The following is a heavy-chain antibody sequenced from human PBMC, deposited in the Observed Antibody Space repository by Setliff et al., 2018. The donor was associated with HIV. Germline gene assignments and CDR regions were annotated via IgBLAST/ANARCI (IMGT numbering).Heavy chain of an antibody. V-gene: IGHV3-74*01. CDR2: INSDGSTT. CDR3: ARAPVVSTMYYLGH. J-gene: IGHJ4*02. D-gene: IGHD5-12*01. CDR1: GFTFSNFE. Sequence: GSLRLSCAASGFTFSNFEMNWVRQAPGKGLMWVSRINSDGSTTDYADSVKGRFTISRDNANNTLFLQMHRLTAADTAIYYCARAPVVSTMYYLGHWGQGTLVTVSS.